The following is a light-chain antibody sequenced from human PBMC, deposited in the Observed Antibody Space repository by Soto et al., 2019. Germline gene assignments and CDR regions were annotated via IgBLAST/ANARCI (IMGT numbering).Light chain of an antibody. V-gene: IGKV3-15*01. Sequence: EIVMTQSPATLSVSPGERGTLSCRASQSVSSNLAWYQQKSGQAPRLLIYGASTRATEIPARFSGSGSGTEFTLTISSLQPEDVAVYYCQQYDNWPPWTFGQGTKVDI. CDR1: QSVSSN. CDR2: GAS. CDR3: QQYDNWPPWT. J-gene: IGKJ1*01.